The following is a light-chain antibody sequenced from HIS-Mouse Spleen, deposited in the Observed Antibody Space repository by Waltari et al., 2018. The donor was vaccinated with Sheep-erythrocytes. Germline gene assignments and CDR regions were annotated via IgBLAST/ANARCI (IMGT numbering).Light chain of an antibody. CDR1: QGISSY. V-gene: IGKV1-9*01. CDR3: QQLNSYPHT. CDR2: AAS. J-gene: IGKJ2*01. Sequence: DIQLTQSTSFLSASVGVRVTITCPTSQGISSYLAWYQQKPGKAPKLLIYAASTLQSGVPSRFSGSGSGTEFTLTISSLQPEDFATYYCQQLNSYPHTFGQGTKLEIK.